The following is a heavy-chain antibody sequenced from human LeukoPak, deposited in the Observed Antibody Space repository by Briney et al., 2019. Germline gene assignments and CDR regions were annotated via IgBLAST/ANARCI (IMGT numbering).Heavy chain of an antibody. J-gene: IGHJ4*02. CDR2: IRSKANSYAT. CDR1: GFTFSGSA. D-gene: IGHD2-2*01. Sequence: GGSLRLSCAASGFTFSGSAMHWVRQASGKGLEWVGRIRSKANSYATAYAASVKGRFTISRDDSKNTAYPQMSSLKTEDTAVYYCTQYCSSTSCYFLWGQGTLVTVSS. CDR3: TQYCSSTSCYFL. V-gene: IGHV3-73*01.